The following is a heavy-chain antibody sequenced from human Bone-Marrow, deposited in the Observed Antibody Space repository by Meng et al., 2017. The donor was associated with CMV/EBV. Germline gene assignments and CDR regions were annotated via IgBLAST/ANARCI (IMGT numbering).Heavy chain of an antibody. Sequence: SETLSLTCTVSGRSINSGAYFWTWIRQHPGKGLEWIGYIFYNGNTYYNPSLKSRVSISMDTSKNQFSLKLNSVTAADAAVYYCARGGLGYDFWSGYYPIYWYFDLWGRGTLVTVSS. CDR3: ARGGLGYDFWSGYYPIYWYFDL. D-gene: IGHD3-3*01. CDR1: GRSINSGAYF. V-gene: IGHV4-31*03. J-gene: IGHJ2*01. CDR2: IFYNGNT.